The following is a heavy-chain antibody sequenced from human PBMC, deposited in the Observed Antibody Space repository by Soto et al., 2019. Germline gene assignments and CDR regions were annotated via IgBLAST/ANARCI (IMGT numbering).Heavy chain of an antibody. CDR1: GGSISSGGYS. V-gene: IGHV4-30-2*01. D-gene: IGHD6-13*01. Sequence: SETLSLTCAVSGGSISSGGYSWSWIRQPPGKGLEWIGYIYHSGSTNYNPSLKSRVTISVDRSKNQFSLKLSSVTAADTAVYYCARGIYSSSYLDIWGQGTMVTVSS. CDR3: ARGIYSSSYLDI. J-gene: IGHJ3*02. CDR2: IYHSGST.